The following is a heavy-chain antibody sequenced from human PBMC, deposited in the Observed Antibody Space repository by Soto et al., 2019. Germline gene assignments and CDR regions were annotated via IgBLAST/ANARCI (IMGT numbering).Heavy chain of an antibody. CDR3: AKDSTFSGYERFDY. CDR1: GFTFSSYG. D-gene: IGHD5-12*01. V-gene: IGHV3-30*18. Sequence: GGSLRLSCAASGFTFSSYGMHWVRQAPGKGLEWVAVASYDGSNEYYADSVKGRFTISRDNSKKTLYLQMDSLRTEEAAVYYCAKDSTFSGYERFDYWGQGTLVTVSS. J-gene: IGHJ4*02. CDR2: ASYDGSNE.